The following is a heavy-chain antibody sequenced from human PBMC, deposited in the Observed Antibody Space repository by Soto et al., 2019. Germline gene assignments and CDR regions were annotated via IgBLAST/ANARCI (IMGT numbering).Heavy chain of an antibody. CDR1: GGSLGSSSYY. D-gene: IGHD6-25*01. J-gene: IGHJ4*02. V-gene: IGHV4-39*01. CDR2: IYYSGNT. CDR3: ARHEAGWYFDS. Sequence: SETLSLTCTVSGGSLGSSSYYRGWIRQSPGKGLEWIGNIYYSGNTFYNPSLKSRVTISLDTSKNQFSLKLRSVTAADTAVYYCARHEAGWYFDSWGQGTLVTVSS.